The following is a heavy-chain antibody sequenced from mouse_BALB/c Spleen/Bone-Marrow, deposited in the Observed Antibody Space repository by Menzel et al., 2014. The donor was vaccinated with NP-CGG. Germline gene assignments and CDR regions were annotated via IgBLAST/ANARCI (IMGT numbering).Heavy chain of an antibody. CDR2: INPGSGGT. CDR1: GYAFTNYL. V-gene: IGHV1-54*01. J-gene: IGHJ2*01. D-gene: IGHD2-4*01. CDR3: ARREDYDLDY. Sequence: QVHVKQSGAELVRPGTSVKVSCKASGYAFTNYLIEWVKQRPGQGLEWIGVINPGSGGTNYNEKFKGKATLTADKSSSTAYIQLSSLAYDDSAVYFCARREDYDLDYWGQGTTLTVSS.